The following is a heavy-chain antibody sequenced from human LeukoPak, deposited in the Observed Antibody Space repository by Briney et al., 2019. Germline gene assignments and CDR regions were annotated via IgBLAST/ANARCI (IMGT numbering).Heavy chain of an antibody. CDR1: GGSFSGYY. J-gene: IGHJ4*02. Sequence: SETLSLTCTVYGGSFSGYYWSWIRQPPGKGLEWIGEINHGGTTNYNPSLKSRVTISVDTSRNQFSLRLSSVTAADTAVYYCARGPVVYYYGSGGYYYFDYRGLGTLVTVSS. V-gene: IGHV4-34*01. CDR2: INHGGTT. CDR3: ARGPVVYYYGSGGYYYFDY. D-gene: IGHD3-22*01.